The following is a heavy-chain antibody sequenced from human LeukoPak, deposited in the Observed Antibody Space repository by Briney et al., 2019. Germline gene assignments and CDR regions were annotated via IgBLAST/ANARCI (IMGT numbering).Heavy chain of an antibody. V-gene: IGHV3-23*01. CDR1: GFTFSSYA. Sequence: GGSLRLSCAASGFTFSSYAMHWVRQAPGKGLEWVSAISGSGGSTYYADSVKGRFTISRDNSKNTLYLQMNSLRAEDTAVYYCAKAGPYYDFWSGYYSTGPSFDYWGQGTLVTVSS. J-gene: IGHJ4*02. D-gene: IGHD3-3*01. CDR2: ISGSGGST. CDR3: AKAGPYYDFWSGYYSTGPSFDY.